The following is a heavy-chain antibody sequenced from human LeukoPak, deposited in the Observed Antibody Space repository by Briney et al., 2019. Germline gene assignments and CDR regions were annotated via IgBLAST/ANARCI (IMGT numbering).Heavy chain of an antibody. CDR1: GYTFTSYG. CDR3: ARSPSYYGSGSYWVY. Sequence: GASVKVSCKASGYTFTSYGISWVRQAPGQGLEWMGWISAYNGNTNYAQKLQGRVTMTTDTSTSTAYMELRSLRSDDTAVYYCARSPSYYGSGSYWVYWGQGTLVTVSS. CDR2: ISAYNGNT. V-gene: IGHV1-18*01. D-gene: IGHD3-10*01. J-gene: IGHJ4*02.